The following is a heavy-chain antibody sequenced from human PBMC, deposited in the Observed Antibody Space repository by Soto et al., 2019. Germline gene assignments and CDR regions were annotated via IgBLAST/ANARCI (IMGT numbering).Heavy chain of an antibody. CDR2: IRSRANNYAT. J-gene: IGHJ6*04. D-gene: IGHD2-2*02. CDR1: GFIFSGSA. CDR3: SRGQGAAIGDYYYHGMDV. Sequence: EVQLVESGGGLVQPGGSLKLSCTASGFIFSGSAIHWVRQASGKGLEWVGRIRSRANNYATSSAASVKGRFFFSRDDSKNTAYLQMNTLKTEDTAVYYCSRGQGAAIGDYYYHGMDVWGKGTTVTVSS. V-gene: IGHV3-73*02.